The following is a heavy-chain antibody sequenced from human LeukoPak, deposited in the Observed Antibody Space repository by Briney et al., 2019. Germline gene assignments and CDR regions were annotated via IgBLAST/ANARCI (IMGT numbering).Heavy chain of an antibody. V-gene: IGHV1-18*01. CDR2: ISAYNGNT. Sequence: GASVKVSCKASGHTFTSYGISWVRQAPGQGLEWMGWISAYNGNTNYAQKLQGRVTMTTDTSTSTAYMELRNLRSDDTAVYYCARGGGYCSSTSCYYGAFDIWGQGTMVTVSS. CDR3: ARGGGYCSSTSCYYGAFDI. J-gene: IGHJ3*02. D-gene: IGHD2-2*01. CDR1: GHTFTSYG.